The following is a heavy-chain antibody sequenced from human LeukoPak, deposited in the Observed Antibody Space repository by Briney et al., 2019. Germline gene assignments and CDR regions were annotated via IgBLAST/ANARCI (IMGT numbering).Heavy chain of an antibody. J-gene: IGHJ4*02. CDR1: GFTFSSYV. D-gene: IGHD6-13*01. CDR3: EKSQCSTCHFDY. V-gene: IGHV3-64D*06. CDR2: IRSDGGST. Sequence: PGGSLRLSCSASGFTFSSYVMHWVRQAPGKGLEYASVIRSDGGSTNYADSVKGRFTISRDNSKNTLYLHMSSLRAEDTAVYYCEKSQCSTCHFDYWGQGTLVTVSS.